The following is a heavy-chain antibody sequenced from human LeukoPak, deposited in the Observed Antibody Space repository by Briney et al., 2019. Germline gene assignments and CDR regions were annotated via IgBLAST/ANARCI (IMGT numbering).Heavy chain of an antibody. J-gene: IGHJ3*02. CDR3: ARPPSTQPDAFDI. V-gene: IGHV5-51*01. CDR1: GYRFTSYW. CDR2: SYPGDSDT. D-gene: IGHD2/OR15-2a*01. Sequence: GASLQISFKGSGYRFTSYWIGWVRQLPGKGLEWMGISYPGDSDTRYSPSFQGQVTISADKSISTAYLQWSSLKASDTAMYYCARPPSTQPDAFDIWGQGTMVTVSS.